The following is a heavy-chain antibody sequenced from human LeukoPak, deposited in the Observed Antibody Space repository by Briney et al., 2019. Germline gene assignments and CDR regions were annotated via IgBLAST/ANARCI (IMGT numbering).Heavy chain of an antibody. CDR3: ARHASVDGNWPRPLDY. Sequence: KASETLSLTCTVSGGSISSSNYYWGWIRQPPGKGLEWIGNIYYSGSTYYKPSLKTRVTISVDTSKNQFSLKLTSVTAADTAVYYCARHASVDGNWPRPLDYWGQGSLVTVSS. CDR2: IYYSGST. V-gene: IGHV4-39*01. J-gene: IGHJ4*02. CDR1: GGSISSSNYY. D-gene: IGHD6-19*01.